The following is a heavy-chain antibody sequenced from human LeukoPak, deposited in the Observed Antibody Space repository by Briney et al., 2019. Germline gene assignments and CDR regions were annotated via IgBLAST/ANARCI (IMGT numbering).Heavy chain of an antibody. CDR1: GGSISSSSYY. CDR2: IYYSGST. Sequence: SETLSLTCTVSGGSISSSSYYWGWIRQPPGKGLEWIGSIYYSGSTFYNPSLKSRVTISVDTSKNQFSLKLNSVTAADTAVYYCARGPYSSGWEIDYWGQGTLVTVSS. D-gene: IGHD6-19*01. J-gene: IGHJ4*02. CDR3: ARGPYSSGWEIDY. V-gene: IGHV4-39*01.